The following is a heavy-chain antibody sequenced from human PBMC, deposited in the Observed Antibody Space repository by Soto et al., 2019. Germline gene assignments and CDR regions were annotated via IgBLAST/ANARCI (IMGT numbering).Heavy chain of an antibody. CDR2: IWYDGSKK. V-gene: IGHV3-33*01. CDR3: AREGEGIVGATYYYYYGMDV. J-gene: IGHJ6*02. CDR1: GFTFSSYG. D-gene: IGHD1-26*01. Sequence: QVQLVESGGGVVQPGRSLRLSCAASGFTFSSYGMHWVRQAPGKGLEWVAVIWYDGSKKYYADSVKGRFTISRDNSKNTLYLQMNSLRAEDTAVYYCAREGEGIVGATYYYYYGMDVWGQGTTVTVSS.